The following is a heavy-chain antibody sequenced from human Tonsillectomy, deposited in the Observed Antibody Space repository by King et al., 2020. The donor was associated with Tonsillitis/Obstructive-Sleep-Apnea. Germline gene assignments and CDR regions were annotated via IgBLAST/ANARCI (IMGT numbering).Heavy chain of an antibody. V-gene: IGHV3-23*04. CDR3: AKDQDYYDFWSGYDY. CDR2: ISGSGGST. CDR1: GFTFSSYA. Sequence: VQLVESGGGLVQPGGSLRLSCAASGFTFSSYALSWVRQAPGKGLEWVSGISGSGGSTYYADSVKGRFTISRDNSKNTLYLQMNSLRAEDTAVYYCAKDQDYYDFWSGYDYWSQGTLVTVSS. D-gene: IGHD3-3*01. J-gene: IGHJ4*02.